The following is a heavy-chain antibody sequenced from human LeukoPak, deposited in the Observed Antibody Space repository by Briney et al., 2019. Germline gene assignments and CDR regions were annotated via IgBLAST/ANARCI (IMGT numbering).Heavy chain of an antibody. Sequence: PGGSLRLSCAASGFTFSSYGMHWVRQAPGKGLEWVAVIWYDGSNKYYGDSVKGRFTISRDNSKNTLYLEMNSLRAEDTAVYYCARGYWKYQLLFPDYWGQGTLVTVSS. CDR1: GFTFSSYG. CDR3: ARGYWKYQLLFPDY. D-gene: IGHD2-2*01. J-gene: IGHJ4*02. V-gene: IGHV3-33*01. CDR2: IWYDGSNK.